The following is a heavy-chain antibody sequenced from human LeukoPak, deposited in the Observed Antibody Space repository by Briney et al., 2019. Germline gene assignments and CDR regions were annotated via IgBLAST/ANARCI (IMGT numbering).Heavy chain of an antibody. Sequence: GRSLRLSCAASGFTFSSYAMHWVRQAPGKGLEWVAVISYDGSNKYYADSVKGRFTISRDNAKNSLFLQMNGLRVEETAVYYCLSGGGYWGQGTLVSVSS. CDR1: GFTFSSYA. V-gene: IGHV3-30-3*01. J-gene: IGHJ4*02. D-gene: IGHD2/OR15-2a*01. CDR3: LSGGGY. CDR2: ISYDGSNK.